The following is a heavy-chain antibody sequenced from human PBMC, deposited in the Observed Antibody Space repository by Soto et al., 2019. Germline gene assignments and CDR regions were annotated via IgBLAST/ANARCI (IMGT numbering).Heavy chain of an antibody. CDR3: ASTYYYDSSGYRTSDAFDI. CDR2: VNHSGST. CDR1: GGSFSGYY. J-gene: IGHJ3*02. Sequence: SETLSLTCAVYGGSFSGYYWSWIRQPPGKGLEWIGEVNHSGSTNYNPSLKSRVTISVDTSKNQFSLKLSSVTAADTAVYYCASTYYYDSSGYRTSDAFDIWGQGTMVTVSS. V-gene: IGHV4-34*01. D-gene: IGHD3-22*01.